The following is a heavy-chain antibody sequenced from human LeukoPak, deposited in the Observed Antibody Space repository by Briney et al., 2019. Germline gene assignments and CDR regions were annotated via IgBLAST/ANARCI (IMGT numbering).Heavy chain of an antibody. Sequence: SQTLSLTCTVSGNSISSGDNYWSWIRQPAGKGLEWIGRIYPSGSTNYNPSLKSRVTMSIDTSKDQFSLELTSVTAADTAVYYCARTIAVAGTVSFDYWGQGILVTVSS. CDR3: ARTIAVAGTVSFDY. J-gene: IGHJ4*02. D-gene: IGHD6-19*01. CDR2: IYPSGST. CDR1: GNSISSGDNY. V-gene: IGHV4-61*02.